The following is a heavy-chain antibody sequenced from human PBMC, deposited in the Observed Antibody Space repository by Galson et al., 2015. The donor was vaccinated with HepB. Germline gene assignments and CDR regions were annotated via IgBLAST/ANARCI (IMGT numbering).Heavy chain of an antibody. J-gene: IGHJ6*02. CDR1: GFTFSSYS. CDR2: ISSSSSTI. D-gene: IGHD1-26*01. CDR3: ARDRGELLLYYYYGMDV. V-gene: IGHV3-48*04. Sequence: SLRLSCAASGFTFSSYSMNWVRQAPGKGLEWVSYISSSSSTIYYADSVKGRFTISRDNAKNSLYLQMNSLRAEDTAVYYCARDRGELLLYYYYGMDVWGQGTTVTVSS.